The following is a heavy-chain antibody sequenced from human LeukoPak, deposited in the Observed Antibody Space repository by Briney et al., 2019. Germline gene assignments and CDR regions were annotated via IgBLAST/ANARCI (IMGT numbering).Heavy chain of an antibody. Sequence: ASVKVSCKASGYTFTSYGISWVRQAPGQGLEWMGWISAYNGNTNYAQKLQGRVTMTTDTSTSTAYMELRSLRSDDTAVYYCARLNFDWYHGALDYWGQGTLVTVSS. V-gene: IGHV1-18*01. D-gene: IGHD3-9*01. CDR3: ARLNFDWYHGALDY. CDR2: ISAYNGNT. J-gene: IGHJ4*02. CDR1: GYTFTSYG.